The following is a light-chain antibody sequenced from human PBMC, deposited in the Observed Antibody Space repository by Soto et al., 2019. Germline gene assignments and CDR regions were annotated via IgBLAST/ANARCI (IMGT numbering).Light chain of an antibody. CDR1: QSVSSY. CDR3: QVRTNWSIA. V-gene: IGKV3-11*01. CDR2: DAS. J-gene: IGKJ5*01. Sequence: EIVMTQSPATLSVSPGGRATLSCRASQSVSSYLAWYQQKPGQAPRLLIYDASNRATGIPARFSGTGSGTDFTLTINNLEPEDFAVYYCQVRTNWSIAFGRGTRLEIK.